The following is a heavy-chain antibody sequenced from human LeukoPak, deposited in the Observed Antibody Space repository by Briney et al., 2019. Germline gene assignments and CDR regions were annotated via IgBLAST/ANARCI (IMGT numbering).Heavy chain of an antibody. CDR1: GFTFSSYG. CDR2: IWYDGSNK. CDR3: ARDGGYYDSSGFYYYYYYMDV. D-gene: IGHD3-22*01. J-gene: IGHJ6*03. V-gene: IGHV3-33*01. Sequence: GGSLRLSCAASGFTFSSYGRHGVRQAPGKGLEGVAVIWYDGSNKYYADSVKGRFTISRDNSKNTLYLQMNSLRAEDTAVYYCARDGGYYDSSGFYYYYYYMDVWGKGTTVTVSS.